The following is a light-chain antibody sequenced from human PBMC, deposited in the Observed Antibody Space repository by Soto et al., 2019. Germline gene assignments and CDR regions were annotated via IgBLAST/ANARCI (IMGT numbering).Light chain of an antibody. CDR3: QQYNSYPYT. Sequence: DIQMTQSPSTLSASVGDRVTITCRASQSISSWLAGYQQKPGKAPKLLIYKASSLESGVPSRFSGSGSGTEFTLNISSLQPDDFASYCCQQYNSYPYTFGQGTKLEIK. V-gene: IGKV1-5*03. CDR2: KAS. CDR1: QSISSW. J-gene: IGKJ2*01.